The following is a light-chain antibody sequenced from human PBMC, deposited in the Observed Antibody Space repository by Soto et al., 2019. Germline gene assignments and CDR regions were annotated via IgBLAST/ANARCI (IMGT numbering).Light chain of an antibody. CDR3: QQYNRYWT. CDR2: DAS. V-gene: IGKV1-5*01. J-gene: IGKJ1*01. Sequence: QMSRAPSGPSASVGDRVTITIRASQSISSWWAWYQQKPGKAPKLLIYDASSLESGVPSRFSGRGSGTEFTLTISSLQPDDFATYNCQQYNRYWTFVQGTKV. CDR1: QSISSW.